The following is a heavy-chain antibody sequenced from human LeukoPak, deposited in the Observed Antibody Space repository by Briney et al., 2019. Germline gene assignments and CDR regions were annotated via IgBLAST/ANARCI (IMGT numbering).Heavy chain of an antibody. Sequence: SVKVSCKASGGTFSSYAISWVRQTPGQGLEWMGRVIPILGIANYAQKFQGRVTITADKSTSTAYMELSSLRSEDTAVYYCARGIDDYGGNRPHWGQGTLVTVSS. J-gene: IGHJ4*02. CDR2: VIPILGIA. D-gene: IGHD4-23*01. V-gene: IGHV1-69*04. CDR3: ARGIDDYGGNRPH. CDR1: GGTFSSYA.